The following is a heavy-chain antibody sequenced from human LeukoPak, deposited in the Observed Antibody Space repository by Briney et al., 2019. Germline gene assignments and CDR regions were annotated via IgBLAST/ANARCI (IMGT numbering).Heavy chain of an antibody. CDR3: ARSYYYDSSGSAFDP. V-gene: IGHV4-4*09. Sequence: SETLSLTCTVSGGSISSYYWSWIRQPPGKGLEWIGYIYTSGSTNYNPSLKSRVTISVDTSKNQFSLKLSSVTAADTAVYYCARSYYYDSSGSAFDPWGQGALVTVYS. CDR2: IYTSGST. CDR1: GGSISSYY. D-gene: IGHD3-22*01. J-gene: IGHJ5*02.